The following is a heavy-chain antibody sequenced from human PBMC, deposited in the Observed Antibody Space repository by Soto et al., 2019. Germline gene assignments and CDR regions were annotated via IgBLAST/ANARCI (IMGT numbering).Heavy chain of an antibody. V-gene: IGHV3-23*01. Sequence: GSLSLSCAASGFTFSSYAMSWVGQAPGKGLEWVSAISGSGGSTYYADSVKGRFTISRDNSKNTLYLQMNSLRAEDTAVYYCAKMIEGSSGWYYWYFDLWGRGTLVTVSS. CDR2: ISGSGGST. CDR3: AKMIEGSSGWYYWYFDL. D-gene: IGHD6-19*01. J-gene: IGHJ2*01. CDR1: GFTFSSYA.